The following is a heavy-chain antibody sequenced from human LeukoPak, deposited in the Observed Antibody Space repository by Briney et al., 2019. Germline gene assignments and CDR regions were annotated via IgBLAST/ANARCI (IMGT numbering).Heavy chain of an antibody. CDR1: GFTFSNAW. CDR2: IKSKTDGGTT. V-gene: IGHV3-15*01. D-gene: IGHD3-10*01. Sequence: GGSLRLSCAASGFTFSNAWMSWVRQAPGKGLEWVGRIKSKTDGGTTDYAAPVKGRFTISRDDSKNTLYLQMNSLKTEDTAVYYCTSEYYHGSGSYYNVDYWGQGTLVTVSS. CDR3: TSEYYHGSGSYYNVDY. J-gene: IGHJ4*02.